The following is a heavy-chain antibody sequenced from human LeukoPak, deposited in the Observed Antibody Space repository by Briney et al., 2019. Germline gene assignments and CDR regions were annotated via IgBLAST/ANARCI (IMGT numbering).Heavy chain of an antibody. CDR1: GGTFSSNA. CDR2: IIPIFGTA. V-gene: IGHV1-69*06. Sequence: SVKVSCKASGGTFSSNAISWVRQAPGQGLEWMGGIIPIFGTANYAQKFQGRATITADKSTSTAYMELSSLRSEDTAVYYCASVGEYYGSGSYYFGYWGQGTLVTVSS. J-gene: IGHJ4*02. D-gene: IGHD3-10*01. CDR3: ASVGEYYGSGSYYFGY.